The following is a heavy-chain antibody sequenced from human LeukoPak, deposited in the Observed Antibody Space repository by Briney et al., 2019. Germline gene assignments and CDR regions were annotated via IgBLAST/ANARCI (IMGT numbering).Heavy chain of an antibody. V-gene: IGHV3-23*01. Sequence: PGGSLRPSCAASGFTFSSYAMSWVRQAPGKGLEWVSAISGSGGSTYYADSVKGRFTISRDNSKNTLYLQMNSLRAEDTAVYYCAKVSGRLVISSRAGFDYWGQGTLVTVSS. D-gene: IGHD1-26*01. J-gene: IGHJ4*02. CDR3: AKVSGRLVISSRAGFDY. CDR2: ISGSGGST. CDR1: GFTFSSYA.